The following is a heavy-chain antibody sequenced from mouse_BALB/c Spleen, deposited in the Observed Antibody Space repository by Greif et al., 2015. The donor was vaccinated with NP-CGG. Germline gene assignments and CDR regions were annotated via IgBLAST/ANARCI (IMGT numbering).Heavy chain of an antibody. D-gene: IGHD2-3*01. CDR1: GFNIKDYY. CDR2: IDPENGNT. J-gene: IGHJ3*01. Sequence: EVQLQQSGAELVRPGALVKVSCKASGFNIKDYYMHWVKQRPEQGLKWIGWIDPENGNTIYDPKFQGKASITADTSSNTAYLQLSSLTSEDTAVYYCARGDGYYRVTGTFLFAYWGQGTLVTVSA. V-gene: IGHV14-1*02. CDR3: ARGDGYYRVTGTFLFAY.